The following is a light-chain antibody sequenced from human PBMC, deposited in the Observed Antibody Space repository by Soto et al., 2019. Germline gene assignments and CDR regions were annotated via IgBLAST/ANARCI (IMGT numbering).Light chain of an antibody. CDR1: QSVNSN. J-gene: IGKJ1*01. CDR2: GAS. Sequence: EIVMTQSPATLSVSPGERSTLSCRASQSVNSNLVWYQQKPGQAPRLLIYGASTRATGIPGRFSGSGYGTEFTLTISSLQSEDFAVYYCQQYNKWLWTFGQGTKVDIK. V-gene: IGKV3-15*01. CDR3: QQYNKWLWT.